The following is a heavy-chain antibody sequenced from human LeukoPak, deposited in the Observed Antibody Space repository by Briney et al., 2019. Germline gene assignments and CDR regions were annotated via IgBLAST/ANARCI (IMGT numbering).Heavy chain of an antibody. CDR3: ARARLPNYYDSSGYTPPYFDY. V-gene: IGHV1-18*01. CDR2: ISAYNGNT. CDR1: GYTFTSYG. J-gene: IGHJ4*02. Sequence: ASVKVSCKASGYTFTSYGISWVRQAPGQGLEWMGWISAYNGNTNYAQKLQGRVTMTTDTSTSTAYMGLRSLRSDDTAVYYCARARLPNYYDSSGYTPPYFDYWGLGTLVTVSS. D-gene: IGHD3-22*01.